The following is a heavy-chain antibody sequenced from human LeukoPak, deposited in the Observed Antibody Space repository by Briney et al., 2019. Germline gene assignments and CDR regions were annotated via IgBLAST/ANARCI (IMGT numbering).Heavy chain of an antibody. CDR3: ARSLSYYYDSSGGFNFDY. CDR1: GYTLTSYG. D-gene: IGHD3-22*01. CDR2: ISAYNGNT. J-gene: IGHJ4*02. Sequence: ASVKVSCKASGYTLTSYGISWVRQAPGQGLEWMGWISAYNGNTNYAQKLQGRVTMTTDTSTSTAYMELRSLRSDDTAVYYCARSLSYYYDSSGGFNFDYWGQGTLVTVSS. V-gene: IGHV1-18*01.